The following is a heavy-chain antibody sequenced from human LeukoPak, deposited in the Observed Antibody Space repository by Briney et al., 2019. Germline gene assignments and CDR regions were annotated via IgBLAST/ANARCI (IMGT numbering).Heavy chain of an antibody. J-gene: IGHJ4*02. CDR1: GGSISSGGYY. CDR2: IYYSGST. V-gene: IGHV4-31*03. Sequence: SETLSLTCTVSGGSISSGGYYWSWIRQHPGKGLEWIGYIYYSGSTYYNPSLKSRITISVDTSKNQFSLKLSSVAAADTAVYYCARVSPPVEMATIWSNFDYWGQGTLVIVSS. CDR3: ARVSPPVEMATIWSNFDY. D-gene: IGHD5-12*01.